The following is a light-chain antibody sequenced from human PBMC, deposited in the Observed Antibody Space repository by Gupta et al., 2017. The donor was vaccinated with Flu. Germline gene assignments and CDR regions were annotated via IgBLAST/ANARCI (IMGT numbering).Light chain of an antibody. J-gene: IGKJ2*01. CDR2: GAS. CDR1: QSVSSSY. CDR3: QQDDDSPYT. V-gene: IGKV3-20*01. Sequence: EIVLTQSPGTLSLPPGERATLSCRASQSVSSSYLAWYQQKPGQAPRLLISGASSRATGIPDRFSGSGSGTDFTLTISRLEPEDFAVYYCQQDDDSPYTFGQGTKLEIK.